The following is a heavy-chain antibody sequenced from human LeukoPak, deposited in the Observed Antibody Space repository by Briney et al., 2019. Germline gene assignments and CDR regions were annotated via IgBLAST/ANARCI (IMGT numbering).Heavy chain of an antibody. CDR2: ISSSSRNI. V-gene: IGHV3-21*01. CDR1: GFTFSSYS. CDR3: ARGPTMKMDV. J-gene: IGHJ6*04. Sequence: PGRSLRLSCAASGFTFSSYSLNWVRQAPGMGLEWVSSISSSSRNIYYADSVKGRFTISRDNAKNSLYLQMNSLRAEDTAVYYCARGPTMKMDVWGKGTTVTVSS. D-gene: IGHD3-22*01.